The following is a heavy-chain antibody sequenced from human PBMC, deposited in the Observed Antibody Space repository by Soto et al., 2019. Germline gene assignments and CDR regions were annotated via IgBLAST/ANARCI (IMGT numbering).Heavy chain of an antibody. J-gene: IGHJ4*02. CDR1: GFTFNDYA. V-gene: IGHV3-23*04. Sequence: EVHLVQSGGGLVQPGESLSLSCVASGFTFNDYAMHWVRQPPGKGLEWVAAISNRGSSAYYADSVNVRFTISRDKSTKTLSLHMHTLRVEDTAVYFCAKAFCDAATCFPCESWGQGTPVAVSP. D-gene: IGHD2-21*01. CDR3: AKAFCDAATCFPCES. CDR2: ISNRGSSA.